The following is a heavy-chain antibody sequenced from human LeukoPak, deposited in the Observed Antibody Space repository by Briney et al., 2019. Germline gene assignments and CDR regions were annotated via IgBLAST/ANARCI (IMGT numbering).Heavy chain of an antibody. Sequence: GGSLRLSCAASGFTFSSYAMHWVRQAPGKGLEYVSAISSNGGSTYYANSVKGRFTISRDNSKNTLYLQMNSLRAEDTAVYYCARDLEVGRLSGWSAFDYWGQGTLVTVSS. D-gene: IGHD6-19*01. CDR3: ARDLEVGRLSGWSAFDY. J-gene: IGHJ4*02. CDR2: ISSNGGST. V-gene: IGHV3-64*01. CDR1: GFTFSSYA.